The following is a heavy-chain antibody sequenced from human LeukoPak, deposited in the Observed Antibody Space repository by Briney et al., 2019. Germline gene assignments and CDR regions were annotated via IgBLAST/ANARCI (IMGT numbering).Heavy chain of an antibody. Sequence: SETLSLTCTVSGGSIGTYYWSWIRQSPGKGLEWIGYINVTGSTRYNPYLQSRVTISVNTSRNQFFLKMSSVTAADTAVYYCARHIGGGIEDMDVWGKGTKVTVSS. CDR1: GGSIGTYY. CDR2: INVTGST. J-gene: IGHJ6*03. V-gene: IGHV4-59*08. CDR3: ARHIGGGIEDMDV. D-gene: IGHD3-16*02.